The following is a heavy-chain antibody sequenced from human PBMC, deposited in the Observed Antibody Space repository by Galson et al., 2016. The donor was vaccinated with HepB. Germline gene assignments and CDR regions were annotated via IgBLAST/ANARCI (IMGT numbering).Heavy chain of an antibody. CDR3: ARIDRHGSTWHGFNF. CDR1: GFSLTTSGIC. D-gene: IGHD6-13*01. J-gene: IGHJ4*02. Sequence: PALVKPTQTLTLTCTFSGFSLTTSGICVSWIRQPPGKDLKWLALIDWDDDKSYSTSLKTRLTISKDTSKSLVVLTMTNMDPVDTPTYFCARIDRHGSTWHGFNFWGQGTLVTVSS. CDR2: IDWDDDK. V-gene: IGHV2-70*01.